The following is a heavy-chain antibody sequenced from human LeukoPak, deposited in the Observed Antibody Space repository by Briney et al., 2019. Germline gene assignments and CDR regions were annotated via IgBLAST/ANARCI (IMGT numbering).Heavy chain of an antibody. D-gene: IGHD1-1*01. CDR3: ARIGTGTTWNYFDY. J-gene: IGHJ4*02. V-gene: IGHV1-69*05. Sequence: SVKVSCKASGGTFSSYAISWVRQAPGQGLEWMGGIIPIFGTASYAQKFQGRVTITTDESTSTAYMELSSLRSEDTAVYYCARIGTGTTWNYFDYWGQGTLVTVSS. CDR2: IIPIFGTA. CDR1: GGTFSSYA.